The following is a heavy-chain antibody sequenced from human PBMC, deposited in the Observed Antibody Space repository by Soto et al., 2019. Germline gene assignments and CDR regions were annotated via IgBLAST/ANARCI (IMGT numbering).Heavy chain of an antibody. Sequence: EVQLLESGGGLVQPGGSLRLSCAASGFTFSSYAMSWVRQAPGKGLEWVSAISGSGGSTYYADSVKGRFTVSRDNSKNPLYLQVTSLGAEDTAVYYGAKEFYSSGWYYMDVWGKGTTVTVSS. CDR2: ISGSGGST. D-gene: IGHD6-19*01. CDR1: GFTFSSYA. CDR3: AKEFYSSGWYYMDV. V-gene: IGHV3-23*01. J-gene: IGHJ6*03.